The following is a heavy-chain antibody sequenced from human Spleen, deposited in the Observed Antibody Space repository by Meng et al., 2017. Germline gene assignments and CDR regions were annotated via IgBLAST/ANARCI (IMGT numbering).Heavy chain of an antibody. CDR1: GGSFSGYY. CDR2: INHSGST. V-gene: IGHV4-34*01. CDR3: ARGPTTMAHDFDY. Sequence: QVQLQQWGAGLLKPSDTLSLTCVVYGGSFSGYYWSWIRQPPGKGLEWTGEINHSGSTNYNPSLESRATISVDTSQNNLSLKLSSVTAADSAVYYCARGPTTMAHDFDYWGQGTLVTVSS. D-gene: IGHD4-11*01. J-gene: IGHJ4*02.